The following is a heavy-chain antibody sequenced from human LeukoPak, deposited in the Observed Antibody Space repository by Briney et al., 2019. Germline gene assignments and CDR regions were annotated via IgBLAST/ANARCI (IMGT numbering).Heavy chain of an antibody. CDR2: IYYSGST. CDR3: ARLPMVRGVTNYYYYGMDV. J-gene: IGHJ6*01. D-gene: IGHD3-10*01. V-gene: IGHV4-59*01. CDR1: GGSISSYY. Sequence: SETLSLTCTVSGGSISSYYWSWIRQPPGKGLEWIGYIYYSGSTNYNPSRKSRVTISVDTSKNQFSPKLSSVTAADTAVYYCARLPMVRGVTNYYYYGMDVWGQGTTVTVSS.